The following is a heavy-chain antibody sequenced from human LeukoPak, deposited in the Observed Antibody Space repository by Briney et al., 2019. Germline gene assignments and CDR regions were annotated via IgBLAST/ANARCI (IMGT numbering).Heavy chain of an antibody. D-gene: IGHD6-13*01. J-gene: IGHJ5*02. CDR3: ARGAAAAGTPGWFDP. V-gene: IGHV3-33*01. Sequence: GGSLRLSCAASGFTFSSYGMHWVRQAPGKGLEWVAVIWYDGSNKYYADSVKGRFTISRDNSKNTLYPQMNSLTAEDTAVHYCARGAAAAGTPGWFDPWGQGTLVTVSS. CDR2: IWYDGSNK. CDR1: GFTFSSYG.